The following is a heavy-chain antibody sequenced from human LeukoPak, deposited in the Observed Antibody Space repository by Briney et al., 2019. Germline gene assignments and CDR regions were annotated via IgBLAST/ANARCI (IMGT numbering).Heavy chain of an antibody. Sequence: ASVKVSCKASGYTFTSYGISWVRQAPGQGLEWMGWINPNSGGTNYAQKFQGRVTMTRDTSISTAYMELSRLRSDDTAVYYCARERRYCSGGSCYATFDYWGQGTLVTVSS. CDR2: INPNSGGT. CDR3: ARERRYCSGGSCYATFDY. D-gene: IGHD2-15*01. J-gene: IGHJ4*02. V-gene: IGHV1-2*02. CDR1: GYTFTSYG.